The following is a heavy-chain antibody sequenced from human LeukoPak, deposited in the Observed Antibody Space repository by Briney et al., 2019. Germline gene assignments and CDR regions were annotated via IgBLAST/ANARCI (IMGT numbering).Heavy chain of an antibody. J-gene: IGHJ1*01. CDR3: ARRRYYDSSGYLE. CDR2: VYHSGST. V-gene: IGHV4-38-2*02. Sequence: PSETLSLTCTIFGSSISDNYYWGWIRRPPGKGLEWIGSVYHSGSTYYSPSLKSRVTLSVDMSNNQFSLTLSSVTAADTALYFCARRRYYDSSGYLEWGQGTLVTVSS. D-gene: IGHD3-22*01. CDR1: GSSISDNYY.